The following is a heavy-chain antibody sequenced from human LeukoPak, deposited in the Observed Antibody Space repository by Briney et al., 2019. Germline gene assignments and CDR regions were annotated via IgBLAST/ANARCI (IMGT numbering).Heavy chain of an antibody. V-gene: IGHV3-30*04. J-gene: IGHJ6*02. CDR1: GFTFSSYA. CDR3: GRAAAGPRYYSYGMDF. D-gene: IGHD6-13*01. CDR2: ISYDGSNK. Sequence: GGSLRLSCAASGFTFSSYAMHWVRQAPGKGLEWVAVISYDGSNKYYADSVKGRFTISRDNSKNTLYLQMNSLRAEDTAVYYCGRAAAGPRYYSYGMDFWAQGTTVTVSS.